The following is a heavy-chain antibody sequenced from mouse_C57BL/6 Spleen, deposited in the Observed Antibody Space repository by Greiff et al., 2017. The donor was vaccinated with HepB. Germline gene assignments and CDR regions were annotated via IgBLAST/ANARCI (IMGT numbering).Heavy chain of an antibody. J-gene: IGHJ1*03. Sequence: QVQLQQPGAELVMPGASVKLSCKASGYTFTSYWMHWVKQRPGQGLEWIGEIDPSDSYTNYNQKFKGKSTLTVDKSSSTAYMQLSSLTSEDSAVCYCARRLSSMVTTALYWYFGGWGTRNTVTVSS. D-gene: IGHD2-13*01. CDR1: GYTFTSYW. CDR3: ARRLSSMVTTALYWYFGG. CDR2: IDPSDSYT. V-gene: IGHV1-69*01.